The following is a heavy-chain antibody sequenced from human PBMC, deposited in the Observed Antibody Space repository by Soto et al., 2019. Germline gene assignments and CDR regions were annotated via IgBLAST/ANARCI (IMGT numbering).Heavy chain of an antibody. CDR1: GFIFSSYW. D-gene: IGHD2-2*02. V-gene: IGHV3-74*01. CDR2: INSDGSST. J-gene: IGHJ6*02. CDR3: ARELPTAIRGGYYYSYGMDV. Sequence: PGGSLRLSCAASGFIFSSYWMHWVRQAPGKGLVWVSRINSDGSSTSYADSVKGRFTISRDNAKNTLYLQMNSLRAEDTAVYYCARELPTAIRGGYYYSYGMDVWGQGTTVTAP.